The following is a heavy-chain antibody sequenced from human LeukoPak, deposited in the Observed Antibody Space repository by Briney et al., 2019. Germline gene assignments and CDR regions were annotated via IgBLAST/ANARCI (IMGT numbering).Heavy chain of an antibody. Sequence: PGGSLRLSCAASGFTFSSYWMSWVRQAPGKGLGWVANIKQDGSEKYYVDSVKGRFTISRDNAKNSLYLQMNSLRAEDTAVYYCARSPRVIGDSHFDYWGQGTLVTVSS. J-gene: IGHJ4*02. CDR1: GFTFSSYW. CDR3: ARSPRVIGDSHFDY. V-gene: IGHV3-7*01. D-gene: IGHD2-21*02. CDR2: IKQDGSEK.